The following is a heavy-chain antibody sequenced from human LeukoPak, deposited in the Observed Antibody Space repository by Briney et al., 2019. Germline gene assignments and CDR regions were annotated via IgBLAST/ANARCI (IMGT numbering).Heavy chain of an antibody. CDR2: VSGRDTST. V-gene: IGHV3-23*01. Sequence: PGGSVRLSCAASGFTFSNYAMSWVRQAPGKGLEWVSAVSGRDTSTYYTDSVKGRFTISRDNSKNTLYLQMNSLSAEDTAIYYCAKWGDYDVLTGYYDSDYWGQGTLVTVSS. J-gene: IGHJ4*02. D-gene: IGHD3-9*01. CDR1: GFTFSNYA. CDR3: AKWGDYDVLTGYYDSDY.